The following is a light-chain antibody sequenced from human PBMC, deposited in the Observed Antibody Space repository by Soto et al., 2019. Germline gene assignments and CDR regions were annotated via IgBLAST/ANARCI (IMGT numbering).Light chain of an antibody. CDR2: DVT. J-gene: IGLJ1*01. Sequence: QSVLTQPASVSGSPGQSITISCTGTRSDVGGYNYVYWHQQHPGKAPKLMIYDVTNRPSGVSDRFSGSKSGNTASLTISGLQAEDEADYYCSSYTCSSTYVFGAGTKVTVL. V-gene: IGLV2-14*01. CDR3: SSYTCSSTYV. CDR1: RSDVGGYNY.